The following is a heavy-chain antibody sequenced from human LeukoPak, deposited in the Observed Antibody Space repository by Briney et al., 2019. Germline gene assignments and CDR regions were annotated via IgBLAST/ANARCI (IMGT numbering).Heavy chain of an antibody. J-gene: IGHJ5*02. V-gene: IGHV4-4*02. Sequence: SETLSLTCAVSGAPLSSDYWWTWVRQTPGMGLEWIGEIYHSGSTNYNPSLKSRVTISIDKSKSQFSLTLTSVTAADTAVYYCARRIRQWLVWWFDPWGQGTLVTVSS. D-gene: IGHD6-19*01. CDR2: IYHSGST. CDR3: ARRIRQWLVWWFDP. CDR1: GAPLSSDYW.